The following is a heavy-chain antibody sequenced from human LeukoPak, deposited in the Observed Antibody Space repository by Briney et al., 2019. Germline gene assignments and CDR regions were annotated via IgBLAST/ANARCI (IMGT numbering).Heavy chain of an antibody. Sequence: SETLSLTCAVYVGSFSGYYWSWIRQSPGEGLEWIAEINDSGDTNFNPSLKSRVSISVATSKNQFSLKVTSVSAADTAVYYCARKREGYFDLWGRGTLVTVSS. CDR1: VGSFSGYY. J-gene: IGHJ2*01. CDR2: INDSGDT. CDR3: ARKREGYFDL. V-gene: IGHV4-34*01.